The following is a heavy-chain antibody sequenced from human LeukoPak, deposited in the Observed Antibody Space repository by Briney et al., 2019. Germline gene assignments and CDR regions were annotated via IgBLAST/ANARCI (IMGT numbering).Heavy chain of an antibody. J-gene: IGHJ4*02. Sequence: GGSLRLSCAASGFRFSGYWMSWVRQAPGKGLEWVANIKQDGSEKYYVDSVKGRFTISRDNAKNSLYLQMNSLRAKDTAVYYCARGRRIDYWGQGTLVTVSS. CDR2: IKQDGSEK. CDR3: ARGRRIDY. CDR1: GFRFSGYW. V-gene: IGHV3-7*03.